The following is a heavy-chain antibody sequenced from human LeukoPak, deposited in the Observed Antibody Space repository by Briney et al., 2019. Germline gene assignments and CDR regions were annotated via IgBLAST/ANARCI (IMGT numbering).Heavy chain of an antibody. Sequence: PSETLSLTCAVYGGSFSGYYWSWIRQPPGKGLEWIGEINHSGSTNYNPSLKSRVTISVDTSKNQFSLKLSSVTAADTAVYCCAREPDGYIDYWGQGTLVTVSS. V-gene: IGHV4-34*01. J-gene: IGHJ4*02. D-gene: IGHD5-24*01. CDR3: AREPDGYIDY. CDR1: GGSFSGYY. CDR2: INHSGST.